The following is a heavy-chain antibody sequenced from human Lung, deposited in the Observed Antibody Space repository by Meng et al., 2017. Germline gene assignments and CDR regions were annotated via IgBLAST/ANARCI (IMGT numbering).Heavy chain of an antibody. J-gene: IGHJ3*02. CDR1: GYTFTSYG. CDR3: ARATHYGDYAFDI. D-gene: IGHD4-17*01. Sequence: ASVKVSCKASGYTFTSYGISWVRQAPGQGLELMGWISAYNGNTNYAQKLQGRVTMTTDISTSTAYMELRSLRSDDTAAYYCARATHYGDYAFDIWGQGTMVTVSS. V-gene: IGHV1-18*01. CDR2: ISAYNGNT.